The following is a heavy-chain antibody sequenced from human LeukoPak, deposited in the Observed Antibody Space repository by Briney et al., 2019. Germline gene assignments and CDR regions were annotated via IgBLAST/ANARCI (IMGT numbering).Heavy chain of an antibody. CDR1: GFTFTSYW. CDR3: AAGRDGYNWDWYFDL. J-gene: IGHJ2*01. V-gene: IGHV3-7*01. CDR2: IDQDGSEK. D-gene: IGHD5-24*01. Sequence: PGGSLRLSCAAPGFTFTSYWMSWVRQAPGKGLEWVANIDQDGSEKNYVDSVKGRFTISRDNAKSSLYLQMNSLRAEDTAVYYCAAGRDGYNWDWYFDLWGRGTLVTVSS.